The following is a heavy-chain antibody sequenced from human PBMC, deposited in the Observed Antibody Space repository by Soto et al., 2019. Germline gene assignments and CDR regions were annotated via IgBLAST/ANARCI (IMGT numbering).Heavy chain of an antibody. D-gene: IGHD3-16*01. CDR1: GYTFTGYY. CDR2: INPNSGGT. Sequence: ASVKVSCKGSGYTFTGYYMHWVRQAPGQGLEWMGWINPNSGGTNYAQKFQGWVTMTRDTSISTAYMELSRLRSDDTAVYYCARGWVDGVDAFDIWGQGTMVTVSS. J-gene: IGHJ3*02. CDR3: ARGWVDGVDAFDI. V-gene: IGHV1-2*04.